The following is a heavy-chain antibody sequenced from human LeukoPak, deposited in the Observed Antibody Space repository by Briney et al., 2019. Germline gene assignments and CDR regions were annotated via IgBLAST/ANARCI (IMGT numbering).Heavy chain of an antibody. CDR2: TYYSGST. V-gene: IGHV4-59*11. D-gene: IGHD4-11*01. J-gene: IGHJ6*03. CDR3: ARVDDYSNYEEYYMDV. CDR1: GGSISSHY. Sequence: SETLSLTCTVSGGSISSHYWSWIRQPPGKGLEWIGYTYYSGSTNYNPSLKSRVTISVDTSKNQFSLKLSSVTAADTAVYYCARVDDYSNYEEYYMDVWGKGTTVTVSS.